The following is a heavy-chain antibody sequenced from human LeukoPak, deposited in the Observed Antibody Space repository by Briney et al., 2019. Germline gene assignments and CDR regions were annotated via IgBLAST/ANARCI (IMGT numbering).Heavy chain of an antibody. CDR3: AKDRCSGGSCFYFDY. CDR2: ISYDGSNK. J-gene: IGHJ4*02. D-gene: IGHD2-15*01. V-gene: IGHV3-30*18. CDR1: GFTFGSYG. Sequence: GGSLRLSCAASGFTFGSYGMHWVRQAPAKGLEWVAVISYDGSNKFYADSVKGRFTISRDNSKNTLYLQMNSLRPEDTAVYYCAKDRCSGGSCFYFDYWGQGTLVAVSS.